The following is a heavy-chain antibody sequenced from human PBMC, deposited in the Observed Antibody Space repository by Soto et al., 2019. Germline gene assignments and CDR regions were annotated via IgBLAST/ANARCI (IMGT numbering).Heavy chain of an antibody. CDR2: INAGNGNT. CDR1: GYTFTSYA. Sequence: ASVKVSCKASGYTFTSYAMHWVRQAPGQRLEWMGWINAGNGNTKYSQKFQGRVTITRDTSASTAYMELSSLRSEDTAVYYCARAGYCTNGVCPTYYYYGMGVWGQGATVTVSS. V-gene: IGHV1-3*01. D-gene: IGHD2-8*01. CDR3: ARAGYCTNGVCPTYYYYGMGV. J-gene: IGHJ6*02.